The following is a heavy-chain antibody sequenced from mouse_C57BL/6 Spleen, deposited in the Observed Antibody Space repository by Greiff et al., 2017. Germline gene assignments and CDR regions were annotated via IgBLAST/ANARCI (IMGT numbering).Heavy chain of an antibody. CDR3: ARKRDPVYALDY. CDR1: GFSLTSYG. J-gene: IGHJ4*01. CDR2: IWSGGST. V-gene: IGHV2-2*01. D-gene: IGHD3-3*01. Sequence: VKLVESGPGLVQPSQSLSITCTVSGFSLTSYGVHWVRQSPGKGLEWLGVIWSGGSTAYNAAFISRLSISKDNSKGQIFFKMNSLQADDTAIYYCARKRDPVYALDYWGQGTSVTVSS.